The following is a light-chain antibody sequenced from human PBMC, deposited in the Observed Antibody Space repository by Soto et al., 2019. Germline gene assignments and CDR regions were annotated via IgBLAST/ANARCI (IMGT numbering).Light chain of an antibody. V-gene: IGLV2-8*01. CDR1: SRDVGNYNY. Sequence: QSVLTQPPSASGSPGQSVTISCTGTSRDVGNYNYVSWYRQHPGKAPKVMIYEVSTRPSGVPDRFSGSKSGNTASLTVSGLQAEDEADYYCSSYAGSNNYVFGTGTKVTVL. CDR2: EVS. CDR3: SSYAGSNNYV. J-gene: IGLJ1*01.